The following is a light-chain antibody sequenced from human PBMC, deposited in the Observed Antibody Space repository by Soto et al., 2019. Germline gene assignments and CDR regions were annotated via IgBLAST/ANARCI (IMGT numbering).Light chain of an antibody. Sequence: EIVLTQSPGTLSLSPGERATLSCRASQSVSSSYLAWYQQQPGQAPRLLIYGASSRATGIPDRFSGSGSGTDVSLTISSLQPADFAVYYCQQLDSTHLFTFGPGTKVDVK. CDR1: QSVSSSY. V-gene: IGKV3-20*01. CDR3: QQLDSTHLFT. CDR2: GAS. J-gene: IGKJ3*01.